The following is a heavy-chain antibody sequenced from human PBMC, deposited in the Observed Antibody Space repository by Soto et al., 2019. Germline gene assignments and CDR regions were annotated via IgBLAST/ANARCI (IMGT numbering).Heavy chain of an antibody. Sequence: PSETLSLTCAVSGYSVSSAGYSWSWVRQPPGKGLEWIGYIFHTGSTYYNPSLRSRVTISIDKSKNQFSLNLSSVTAADTAVYYCARDNRLGTYYYDYWGQGTLVTVS. CDR2: IFHTGST. V-gene: IGHV4-30-2*01. D-gene: IGHD7-27*01. CDR3: ARDNRLGTYYYDY. J-gene: IGHJ4*02. CDR1: GYSVSSAGYS.